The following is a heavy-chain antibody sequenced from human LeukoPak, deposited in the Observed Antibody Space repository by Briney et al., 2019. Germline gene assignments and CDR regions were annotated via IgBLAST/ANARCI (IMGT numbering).Heavy chain of an antibody. CDR2: IWYDGSNE. D-gene: IGHD6-19*01. J-gene: IGHJ4*02. CDR1: GFTFSTYG. Sequence: GGSLRLSCAASGFTFSTYGMHWVRQAPGKGLEWVAVIWYDGSNEYYADSVKGRFSISRDDSKNTLFLEMNSLRAGDTGVYYCAREYSGSYDYWGQGTLVTVSS. CDR3: AREYSGSYDY. V-gene: IGHV3-33*01.